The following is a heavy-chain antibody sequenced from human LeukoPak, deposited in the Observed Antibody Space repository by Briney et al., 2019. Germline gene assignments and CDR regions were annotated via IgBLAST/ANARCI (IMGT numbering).Heavy chain of an antibody. V-gene: IGHV1-18*01. J-gene: IGHJ1*01. CDR3: ARNGGYSSGWWESAEYFQH. CDR1: GYTFTSYG. Sequence: AASVKVSCKASGYTFTSYGISWVRQAPGQGLEWMGWISAYNGNTNYAQKLQGRVTMTTDTSTSTAYMELRSLRSDDTAVYYCARNGGYSSGWWESAEYFQHWGQGTLVTVSS. CDR2: ISAYNGNT. D-gene: IGHD6-19*01.